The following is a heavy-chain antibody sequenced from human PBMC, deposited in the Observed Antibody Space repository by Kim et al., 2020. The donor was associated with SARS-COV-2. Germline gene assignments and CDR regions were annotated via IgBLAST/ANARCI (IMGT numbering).Heavy chain of an antibody. CDR3: ARDSYYYDSSGYF. Sequence: GGSLRLSCAASGFTFSSYSMNWVRQAPGKGLEWVSSISSSSSYIYYADSVKGRFTISRDNAKNSLYLQMNSLRAEDTAVYYCARDSYYYDSSGYFWGQGTLVTGSA. CDR1: GFTFSSYS. CDR2: ISSSSSYI. V-gene: IGHV3-21*01. D-gene: IGHD3-22*01. J-gene: IGHJ4*02.